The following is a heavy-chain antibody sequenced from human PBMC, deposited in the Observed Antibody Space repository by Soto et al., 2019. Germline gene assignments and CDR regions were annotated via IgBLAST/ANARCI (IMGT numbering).Heavy chain of an antibody. CDR1: GFTFSSYG. V-gene: IGHV3-30*18. Sequence: GGSLRLSCAASGFTFSSYGMHWVRQAPGKGLEWVAVISYDGSNKYYADSVKGRFTISRDNSKNTLYLQMNSLRAEDTAVYYCAKASRRLLLWFGELLSHFDSCGQGTLVTVYS. CDR2: ISYDGSNK. CDR3: AKASRRLLLWFGELLSHFDS. J-gene: IGHJ4*02. D-gene: IGHD3-10*01.